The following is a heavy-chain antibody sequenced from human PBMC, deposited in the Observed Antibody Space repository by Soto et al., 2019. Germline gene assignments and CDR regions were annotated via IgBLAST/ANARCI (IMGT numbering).Heavy chain of an antibody. J-gene: IGHJ4*02. V-gene: IGHV1-18*01. CDR3: ARDWSRYYDSSGLMWFY. D-gene: IGHD3-22*01. CDR2: ISAHNGDT. CDR1: GYTFTSYG. Sequence: ASVKVSCKASGYTFTSYGISWVRQAPGQGLEWVGWISAHNGDTRYAQNLQGRITMTTDTFTNTAYMELTSLTSDDTAVYYCARDWSRYYDSSGLMWFYWGQGTLVTVSS.